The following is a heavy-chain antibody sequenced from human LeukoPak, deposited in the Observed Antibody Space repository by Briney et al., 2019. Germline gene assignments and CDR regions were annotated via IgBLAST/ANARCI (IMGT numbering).Heavy chain of an antibody. V-gene: IGHV3-66*01. CDR1: GFTVSSNY. CDR3: ARGGYGDYNGMDV. D-gene: IGHD4-17*01. CDR2: IYSGGST. J-gene: IGHJ6*02. Sequence: GGSLRLSCAASGFTVSSNYMSWVRQAPGKGLEWVSVIYSGGSTYYADSVKGRSTISRDNSKNTLYLQMNSLRAEDTAVYYCARGGYGDYNGMDVWGQGTTVAVSS.